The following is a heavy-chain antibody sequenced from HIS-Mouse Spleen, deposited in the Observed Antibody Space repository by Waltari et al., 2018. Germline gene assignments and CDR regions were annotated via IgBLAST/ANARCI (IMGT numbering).Heavy chain of an antibody. Sequence: QLQLQESGPGLVKPSETLSLTCTVSGGSISSSSYYWGWIRQPPGKGLEWIGSIYYSGITYYNPALKSLVTISVDTSKSQFALKLSSVTAADTAVYYCAREIPYSSSWYDWYFDLWGRGTLVTVSS. CDR2: IYYSGIT. D-gene: IGHD6-13*01. J-gene: IGHJ2*01. CDR3: AREIPYSSSWYDWYFDL. CDR1: GGSISSSSYY. V-gene: IGHV4-39*07.